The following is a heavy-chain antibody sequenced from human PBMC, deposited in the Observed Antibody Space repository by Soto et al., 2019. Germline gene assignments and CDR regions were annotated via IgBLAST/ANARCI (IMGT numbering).Heavy chain of an antibody. V-gene: IGHV1-2*04. CDR1: GYTFTGYY. J-gene: IGHJ5*02. CDR2: INPNSGGT. Sequence: ASVKVSCKASGYTFTGYYMHWVRQAPGQGLEWMGWINPNSGGTNYAQKFQGWVTMTRDTSISTAYMELSRLRSDDTAVYYCARDGLRGYDFWSGYRTAEGWFDPWGQGTLVTVSS. CDR3: ARDGLRGYDFWSGYRTAEGWFDP. D-gene: IGHD3-3*01.